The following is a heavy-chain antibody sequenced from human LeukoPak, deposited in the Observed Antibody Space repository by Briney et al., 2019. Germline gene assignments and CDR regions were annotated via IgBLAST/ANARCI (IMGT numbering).Heavy chain of an antibody. D-gene: IGHD3-16*01. CDR2: ISGSGSII. CDR1: GFTFRSYE. Sequence: GSLRLSCAASGFTFRSYEMNWVRQAPGKGLEWVSYISGSGSIIYYADSVKGRFTISRDNAKNSLYVQVNSLRVEDTAVYYCARGLGYWGQGTLVTVSS. CDR3: ARGLGY. V-gene: IGHV3-48*03. J-gene: IGHJ4*02.